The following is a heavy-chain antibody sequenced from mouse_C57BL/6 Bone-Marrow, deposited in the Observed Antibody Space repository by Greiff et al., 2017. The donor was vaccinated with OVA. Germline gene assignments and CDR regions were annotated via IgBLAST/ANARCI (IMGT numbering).Heavy chain of an antibody. CDR1: GFTFSSYG. CDR2: ISSGGSYT. J-gene: IGHJ1*03. V-gene: IGHV5-6*02. Sequence: EVMLVESGGDLVKPGGSLKLSCAASGFTFSSYGMSWVRQTPDKRLEWVATISSGGSYTYYPDSVKGRFTISRDNAKNTLYLQMSSLKSEDTAMYYCARRYDVHWYFDVWGTGTTVTVSS. CDR3: ARRYDVHWYFDV. D-gene: IGHD2-12*01.